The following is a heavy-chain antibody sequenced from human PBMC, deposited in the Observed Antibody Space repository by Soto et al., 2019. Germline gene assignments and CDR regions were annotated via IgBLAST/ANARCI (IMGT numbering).Heavy chain of an antibody. CDR3: ARDGYCSSTSCYPIYYYYYGMDV. Sequence: EASVKVSCKASGYTFTSYGISWVRQAPGQGLEWMGWISAYNGNTNYAQKLQGRVTMTTDTSTSTAYMELRSLRSDDTAVYYCARDGYCSSTSCYPIYYYYYGMDVWGHGTTVTVSS. V-gene: IGHV1-18*01. J-gene: IGHJ6*02. CDR2: ISAYNGNT. CDR1: GYTFTSYG. D-gene: IGHD2-2*03.